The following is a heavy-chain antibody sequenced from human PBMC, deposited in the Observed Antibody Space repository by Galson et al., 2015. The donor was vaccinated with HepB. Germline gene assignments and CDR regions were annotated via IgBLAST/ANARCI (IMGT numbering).Heavy chain of an antibody. CDR3: TTVNVYNSGWAVPEYYFDN. J-gene: IGHJ4*02. D-gene: IGHD6-19*01. V-gene: IGHV3-15*04. Sequence: SLRLSCATSGFTFVNNAWMSWVRQAPGKGLEWVGRIESKIDGGPVDYAAPVKGRFTISRDDSKNTLYLQMNSLKTEDTGVYYCTTVNVYNSGWAVPEYYFDNWGQGILVTVSS. CDR1: GFTFVNNAW. CDR2: IESKIDGGPV.